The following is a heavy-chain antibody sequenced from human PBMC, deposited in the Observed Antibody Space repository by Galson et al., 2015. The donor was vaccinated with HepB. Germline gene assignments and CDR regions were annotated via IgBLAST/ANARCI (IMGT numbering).Heavy chain of an antibody. Sequence: SLRLSCAASGFTFSSYAMSWVRQAPGKGLEWVSAISGSGGSTYYADSMKGRFTISRDNSKNTLYLQMNSLRAEDTAVYYCAKYYGSGSYYIGGFDYWGQGTLVTVSS. CDR1: GFTFSSYA. J-gene: IGHJ4*02. CDR3: AKYYGSGSYYIGGFDY. CDR2: ISGSGGST. V-gene: IGHV3-23*01. D-gene: IGHD3-10*01.